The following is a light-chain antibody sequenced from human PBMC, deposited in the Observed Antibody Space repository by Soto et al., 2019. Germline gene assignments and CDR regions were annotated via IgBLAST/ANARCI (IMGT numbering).Light chain of an antibody. V-gene: IGKV3-20*01. CDR1: QSVNNY. J-gene: IGKJ1*01. CDR3: QQYDISPWT. Sequence: IVLTQSPGTRSWSPMGVASGCVRASQSVNNYLAWYQQKPGQAPRLLIYGASSRATGIPDRFSGSGSGTDFTLTISRLEPEDFAVYYCQQYDISPWTFGQGTKVDIK. CDR2: GAS.